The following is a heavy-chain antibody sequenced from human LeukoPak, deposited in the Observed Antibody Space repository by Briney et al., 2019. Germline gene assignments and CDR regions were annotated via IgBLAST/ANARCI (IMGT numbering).Heavy chain of an antibody. CDR1: GFTVSSNY. J-gene: IGHJ3*02. CDR2: IYSGGST. Sequence: PGGSLRLSCAASGFTVSSNYMSWVRQAPGKGLEWVSVIYSGGSTYYADSVKGRFTISRDNSKNTLYLQMNSLRAEDTAVYYCAREQYQLIPDSGAFDIWGQGTMVTVSS. V-gene: IGHV3-66*01. D-gene: IGHD2-2*01. CDR3: AREQYQLIPDSGAFDI.